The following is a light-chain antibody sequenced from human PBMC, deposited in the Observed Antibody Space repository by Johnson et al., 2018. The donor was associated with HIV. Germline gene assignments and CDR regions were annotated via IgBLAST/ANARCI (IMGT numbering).Light chain of an antibody. J-gene: IGLJ1*01. V-gene: IGLV1-51*01. CDR1: SSNIENYF. CDR2: DDY. Sequence: QFVLTQPPSVSAAPGQRVNISCSGPSSNIENYFVSWYQQLPGAAPRLLIYDDYKRPSGIPDRFSGSNSGASATLGITGLQTGDEADYYCGVWDASLSTHYGFGTGTTITVL. CDR3: GVWDASLSTHYG.